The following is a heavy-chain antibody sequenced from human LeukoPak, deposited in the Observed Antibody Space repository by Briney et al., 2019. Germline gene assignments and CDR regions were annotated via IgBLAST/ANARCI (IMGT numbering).Heavy chain of an antibody. CDR2: INHSAST. CDR1: GGPFSTYY. J-gene: IGHJ4*02. Sequence: SETLSLTCAVYGGPFSTYYWSWIRQPPGKGLEWIGEINHSASTNYNPSLKSRVTISVDTSKNQFSLKLSSVTAADTAVYYCARVTPRSSGWYRPFDYWGRGTLVTVSS. D-gene: IGHD6-19*01. V-gene: IGHV4-34*01. CDR3: ARVTPRSSGWYRPFDY.